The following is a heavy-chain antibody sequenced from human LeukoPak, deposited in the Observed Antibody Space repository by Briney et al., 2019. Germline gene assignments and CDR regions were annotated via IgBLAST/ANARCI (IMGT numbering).Heavy chain of an antibody. CDR1: GFTFSYYS. V-gene: IGHV3-21*01. J-gene: IGHJ6*02. Sequence: SGGSLRLSCAASGFTFSYYSMNWVRQSPGKGLEWVSSISRSSTYTYYADSLKGRIAISRDNSKNSLYLQMNSLRAEDTAVYYCARDLRRIAVAYYYYGMDVWGQGTTVTVPS. CDR3: ARDLRRIAVAYYYYGMDV. D-gene: IGHD6-19*01. CDR2: ISRSSTYT.